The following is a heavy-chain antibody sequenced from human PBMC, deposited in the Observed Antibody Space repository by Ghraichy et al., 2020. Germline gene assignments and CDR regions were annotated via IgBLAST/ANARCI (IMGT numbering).Heavy chain of an antibody. D-gene: IGHD3-16*01. CDR3: ARCWGGRHNYYYYGMDV. V-gene: IGHV4-34*01. J-gene: IGHJ6*02. Sequence: SETLSLTCAVYGGSFSGYYWSWIRQPPGKGLEWIGEINHSGSTNYNPSLKSRVTISVDTSKNQFSLKLSSVTAADTAVYYCARCWGGRHNYYYYGMDVWGQGTTVTVSS. CDR2: INHSGST. CDR1: GGSFSGYY.